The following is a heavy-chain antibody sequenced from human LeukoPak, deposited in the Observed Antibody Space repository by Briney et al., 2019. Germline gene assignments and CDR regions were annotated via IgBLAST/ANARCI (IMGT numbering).Heavy chain of an antibody. D-gene: IGHD6-19*01. J-gene: IGHJ4*02. CDR3: ARPTSSGWPKFDY. Sequence: GESLKISCKGSGYSFTNYWIGWVRQMPGKGLEWMGIIYPGDSDTRYSPSFQGQVTISADKSITTAYLQWSSLKASDTAMYYCARPTSSGWPKFDYWGQGTLVTVSS. CDR1: GYSFTNYW. CDR2: IYPGDSDT. V-gene: IGHV5-51*01.